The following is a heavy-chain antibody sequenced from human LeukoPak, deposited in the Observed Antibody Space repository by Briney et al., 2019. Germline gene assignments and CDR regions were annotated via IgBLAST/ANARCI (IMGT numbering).Heavy chain of an antibody. J-gene: IGHJ4*02. Sequence: ASVKVSCKASGYTFSSYSISWVRQAPGQGLEWMGWISAYDGNTNYARKFQGRVTMTTDTSTNTAYMELRSLRSEDTAVYYCARGGWAAASLLWGQGTLVTVSS. CDR1: GYTFSSYS. V-gene: IGHV1-18*01. CDR3: ARGGWAAASLL. D-gene: IGHD6-13*01. CDR2: ISAYDGNT.